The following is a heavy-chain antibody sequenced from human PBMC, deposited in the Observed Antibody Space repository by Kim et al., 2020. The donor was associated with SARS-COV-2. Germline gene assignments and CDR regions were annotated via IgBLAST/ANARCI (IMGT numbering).Heavy chain of an antibody. V-gene: IGHV3-49*02. CDR3: TRGSGGYAPFDY. Sequence: EYAASVKGRFTISRDDSKSIAYLQMNSLKTEDTAVYYCTRGSGGYAPFDYWGQGTLVTVSS. D-gene: IGHD1-26*01. J-gene: IGHJ4*02.